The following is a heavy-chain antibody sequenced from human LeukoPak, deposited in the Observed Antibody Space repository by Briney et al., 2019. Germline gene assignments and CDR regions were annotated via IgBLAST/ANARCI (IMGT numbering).Heavy chain of an antibody. Sequence: GGSLRLSCAASGFTFSSYAMHWVRQAPGKGLEWVAVISYDGSNKYYADSVKGRFTISRDNSKNTLYLQMNSLRAEDTAVYYCARAGIEQQLAFDIRGQGTMVTVSS. CDR2: ISYDGSNK. D-gene: IGHD6-13*01. J-gene: IGHJ3*02. V-gene: IGHV3-30-3*01. CDR3: ARAGIEQQLAFDI. CDR1: GFTFSSYA.